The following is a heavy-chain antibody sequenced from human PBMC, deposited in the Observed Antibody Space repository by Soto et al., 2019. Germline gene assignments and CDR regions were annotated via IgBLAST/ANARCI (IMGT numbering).Heavy chain of an antibody. Sequence: GGSLRLSCTASGFTFSSYGMHWVRQAPGKGLEWVAVISYDGSNKYYADSVKGRFTISRDNSKNTLYLQMNSLRAEDTAVYYCAKDRGLLGVVIIPDYWGQGTLVTVSS. V-gene: IGHV3-30*18. CDR2: ISYDGSNK. J-gene: IGHJ4*02. CDR3: AKDRGLLGVVIIPDY. CDR1: GFTFSSYG. D-gene: IGHD3-3*01.